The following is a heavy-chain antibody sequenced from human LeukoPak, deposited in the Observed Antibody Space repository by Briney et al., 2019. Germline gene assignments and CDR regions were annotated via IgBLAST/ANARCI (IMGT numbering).Heavy chain of an antibody. CDR1: GGSISTYY. V-gene: IGHV4-59*01. D-gene: IGHD3-22*01. CDR2: IHYSGST. Sequence: PSETLSLTCAVSGGSISTYYWSWIRPPPGKGLEWTGYIHYSGSTNYNPSLKSRVTILVDTSKNQFSLRLSSVTAADTAVYYCARGGLDSNGYWTAFDIWGQGTMVTVSS. J-gene: IGHJ3*02. CDR3: ARGGLDSNGYWTAFDI.